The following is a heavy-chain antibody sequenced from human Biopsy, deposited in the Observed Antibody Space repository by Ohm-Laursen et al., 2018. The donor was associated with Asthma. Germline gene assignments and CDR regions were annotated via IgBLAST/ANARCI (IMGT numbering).Heavy chain of an antibody. CDR2: IYHLGNA. D-gene: IGHD3-22*01. CDR1: GGSISVSNW. J-gene: IGHJ4*02. Sequence: TLSLTCHVSGGSISVSNWWSWVRQPPGRGLEWIGQIYHLGNANYNPSLKRRVTMSVDKSKNQFSLKLTSVTAADTAVYFCARRWRSYDSSNYYLDQWGQGTLVTVSS. V-gene: IGHV4-4*01. CDR3: ARRWRSYDSSNYYLDQ.